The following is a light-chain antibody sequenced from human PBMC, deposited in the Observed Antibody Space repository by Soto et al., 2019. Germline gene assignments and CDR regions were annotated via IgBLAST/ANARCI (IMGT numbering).Light chain of an antibody. CDR3: QTWDTGARVV. Sequence: QLVLTQSPFASASLGASVKLTCTLSSGHSSYAIAWHQQQPEKGPRYLMKLSSDGSHSKGDGIPDRFSGSSSGAERYLTISSLQSEDEADYYCQTWDTGARVVFGGGTKVTVL. J-gene: IGLJ2*01. V-gene: IGLV4-69*01. CDR2: LSSDGSH. CDR1: SGHSSYA.